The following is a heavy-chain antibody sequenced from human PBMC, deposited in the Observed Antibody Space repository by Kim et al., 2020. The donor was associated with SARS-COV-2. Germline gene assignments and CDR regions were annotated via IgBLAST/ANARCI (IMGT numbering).Heavy chain of an antibody. V-gene: IGHV3-48*03. J-gene: IGHJ5*02. CDR3: ASRKVVPAAWGAFSWFDP. CDR2: ISSSGSTI. CDR1: GFTFSSYE. Sequence: GGSLRLSCAASGFTFSSYEMNWVRQAPGKGLEWVSYISSSGSTIYYADSVKGRFTISRDNAKNSLYLQMNSLRAEDTAVYYCASRKVVPAAWGAFSWFDPGAREPWSPSPQ. D-gene: IGHD2-2*01.